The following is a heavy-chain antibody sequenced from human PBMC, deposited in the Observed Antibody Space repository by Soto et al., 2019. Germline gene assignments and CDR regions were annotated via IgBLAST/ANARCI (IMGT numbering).Heavy chain of an antibody. CDR3: VRDGTKTLRDWFDP. CDR1: GASISGFY. V-gene: IGHV4-4*07. J-gene: IGHJ5*02. CDR2: IYATGTT. Sequence: SETLSPTCTVSGASISGFYWSWIRKSAGKGLEWIGRIYATGTTDYNPSLKSRVMMSVDTSKKQFSLKLRSVTAADTAVYYCVRDGTKTLRDWFDPWGQGISVTVSS. D-gene: IGHD1-1*01.